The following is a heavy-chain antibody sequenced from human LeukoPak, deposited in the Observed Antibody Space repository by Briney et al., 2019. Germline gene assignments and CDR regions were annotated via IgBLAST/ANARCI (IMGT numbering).Heavy chain of an antibody. CDR3: AKDSGVTSLDY. J-gene: IGHJ4*02. CDR1: GFTFSRYG. V-gene: IGHV3-30*02. Sequence: GGSLRLSCAASGFTFSRYGTHWVRQAPGKGLECMAFIRHDGSNKYYAESVKGRFTISRDNSKNMLSLQMNSLRVEDTAVYYCAKDSGVTSLDYWGQGTLVIVSP. D-gene: IGHD3-10*01. CDR2: IRHDGSNK.